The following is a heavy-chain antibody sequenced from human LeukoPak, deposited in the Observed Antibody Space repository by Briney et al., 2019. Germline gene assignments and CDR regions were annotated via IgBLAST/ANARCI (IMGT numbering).Heavy chain of an antibody. CDR3: ARDRDSSSWSSPYFDY. CDR1: GYTFTSYG. Sequence: ASVTVSCKASGYTFTSYGISWVRQAPGQGLEWMGWISAYNGNTNYAQKLQGRVTMTTDTSTSTAYMELRSLRSDDTAIYYYARDRDSSSWSSPYFDYWGQGTLVTVSS. V-gene: IGHV1-18*01. J-gene: IGHJ4*02. D-gene: IGHD6-13*01. CDR2: ISAYNGNT.